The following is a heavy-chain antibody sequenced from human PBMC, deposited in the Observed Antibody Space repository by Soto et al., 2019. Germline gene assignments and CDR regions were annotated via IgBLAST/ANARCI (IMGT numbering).Heavy chain of an antibody. Sequence: QVQLQQWGAGLLKPSETLSLTCAVYGGSFSGYYWSWIRQPPGKGLEWIGEINHSGSTNYNPSLKSRVTISVDTSKNQFSLKLSSVTAADTAVYYCARGLTHYDSSGVTKYAFDIWGQGTMVTVSS. V-gene: IGHV4-34*01. CDR1: GGSFSGYY. CDR3: ARGLTHYDSSGVTKYAFDI. D-gene: IGHD3-22*01. J-gene: IGHJ3*02. CDR2: INHSGST.